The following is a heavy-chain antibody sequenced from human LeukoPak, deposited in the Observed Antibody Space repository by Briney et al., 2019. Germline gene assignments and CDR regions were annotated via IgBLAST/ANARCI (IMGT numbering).Heavy chain of an antibody. V-gene: IGHV3-30-3*01. CDR2: ISYDGSNK. CDR1: GFTFSSYA. D-gene: IGHD2-8*01. CDR3: ARGTAVYASWINY. J-gene: IGHJ4*02. Sequence: GGSLRLSCAASGFTFSSYAMHWVRQAPGKGLGWVAVISYDGSNKYYADSVKGRFTISRDNSKNTLFLQVDSLRPEDTAVYYCARGTAVYASWINYWGQGTLVTVSS.